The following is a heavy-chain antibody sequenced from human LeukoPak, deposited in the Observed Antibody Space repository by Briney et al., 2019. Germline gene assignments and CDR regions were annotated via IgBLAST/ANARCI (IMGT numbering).Heavy chain of an antibody. CDR2: INHSGST. CDR1: GGSFSGYY. V-gene: IGHV4-34*01. Sequence: SETLSLTCAVYGGSFSGYYWSWIRQPPGKGLEWIGEINHSGSTNYNPSLKSRVTISVDTSKNQFSLKLSSVTAADTAVYYCARNRGYSYGYAYYYGMDVWGQGTTVTVSS. J-gene: IGHJ6*02. D-gene: IGHD5-18*01. CDR3: ARNRGYSYGYAYYYGMDV.